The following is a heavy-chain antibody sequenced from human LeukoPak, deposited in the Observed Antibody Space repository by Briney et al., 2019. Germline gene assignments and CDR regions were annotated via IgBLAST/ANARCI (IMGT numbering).Heavy chain of an antibody. CDR2: IYHSGST. J-gene: IGHJ2*01. CDR3: ARGTYDYVWGSLNFDL. V-gene: IGHV4-30-2*01. D-gene: IGHD3-16*01. CDR1: GGSISSGGYS. Sequence: PSQTLSLTCAVSGGSISSGGYSWSWIRQPPGKGLEWIAYIYHSGSTYYNPSLKSRVTISVDRSKNQFSLKLSSVTAADTAVYYCARGTYDYVWGSLNFDLWGRGTLVTVSS.